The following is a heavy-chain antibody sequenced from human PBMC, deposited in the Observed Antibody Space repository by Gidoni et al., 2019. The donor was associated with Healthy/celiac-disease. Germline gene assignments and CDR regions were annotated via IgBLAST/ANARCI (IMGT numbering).Heavy chain of an antibody. Sequence: EVQLVESGGGLVKPGESLRLYCAASGFTFSSYSMNCVRQATGKGLEWVSSISSSSCYIYYADSVKVRFTISRDNAKNSLYLQMNSLRVEVTAVYYCARSLGIVVGPGFDSWGQGTLVTVSS. D-gene: IGHD2-15*01. CDR2: ISSSSCYI. CDR1: GFTFSSYS. CDR3: ARSLGIVVGPGFDS. V-gene: IGHV3-21*01. J-gene: IGHJ4*02.